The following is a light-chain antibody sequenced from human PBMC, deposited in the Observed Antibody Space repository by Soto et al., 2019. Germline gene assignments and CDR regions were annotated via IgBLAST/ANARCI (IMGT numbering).Light chain of an antibody. J-gene: IGKJ5*01. CDR3: QQCNVWPPVT. CDR1: PSVTNF. Sequence: EIVLTQSPATLSLSPGERATLSCRASPSVTNFLAWYQQKPGRAPRLLIYGAFNRATGIPARFSGSGSGTDFTLTISSLEPEDSAVYYCQQCNVWPPVTFGQGTRLEIK. V-gene: IGKV3-11*01. CDR2: GAF.